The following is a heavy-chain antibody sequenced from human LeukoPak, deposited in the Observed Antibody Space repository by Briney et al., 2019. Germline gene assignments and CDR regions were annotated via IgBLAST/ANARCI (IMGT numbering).Heavy chain of an antibody. V-gene: IGHV1-2*02. J-gene: IGHJ4*02. CDR1: GYTFSDHC. Sequence: ASVKVSCKTSGYTFSDHCMHWVRQAPGHGPEWLGWISPKTGGTNFAQTFQGRCSMTRDASTNTAYMELSGLTSDDTAVYYWARDSGLTGNRVGLHYYFDFWGQGTLVTVSS. CDR3: ARDSGLTGNRVGLHYYFDF. CDR2: ISPKTGGT. D-gene: IGHD3-9*01.